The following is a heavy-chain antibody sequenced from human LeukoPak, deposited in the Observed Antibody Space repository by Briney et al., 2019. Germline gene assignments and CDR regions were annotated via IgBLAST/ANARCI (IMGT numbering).Heavy chain of an antibody. CDR2: ISVYIGNT. D-gene: IGHD6-19*01. Sequence: GASVKVSCKASGYTFASYGISWVRQAPGQGLEWMGWISVYIGNTNYAQKFQGRVTMTRNTSISTAYMELSSLRSEDTAVYYCARGLRYSSGWYVAWVSYYFDYWGQGTLVTVSS. CDR3: ARGLRYSSGWYVAWVSYYFDY. J-gene: IGHJ4*02. V-gene: IGHV1-18*01. CDR1: GYTFASYG.